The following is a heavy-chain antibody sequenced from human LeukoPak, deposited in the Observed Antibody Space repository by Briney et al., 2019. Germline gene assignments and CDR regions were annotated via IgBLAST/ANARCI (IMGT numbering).Heavy chain of an antibody. J-gene: IGHJ4*02. V-gene: IGHV3-20*04. CDR1: GFTFSSYG. CDR3: ASRAEVNYDSSGYRPDDY. Sequence: GGSLRLSCAASGFTFSSYGMSWVRQAPGKGLEWVSGINWNGGSTGYADSVKGRFTISRDNAKNSLYLQMNSLRAEDTALYYCASRAEVNYDSSGYRPDDYWGQGTLVTVSS. CDR2: INWNGGST. D-gene: IGHD3-22*01.